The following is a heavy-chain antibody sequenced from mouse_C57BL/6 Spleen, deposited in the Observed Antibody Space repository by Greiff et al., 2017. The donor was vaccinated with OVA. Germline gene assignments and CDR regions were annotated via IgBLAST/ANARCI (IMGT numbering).Heavy chain of an antibody. CDR1: GFTFSDYG. CDR2: ISSGSSTI. D-gene: IGHD1-1*01. J-gene: IGHJ4*01. Sequence: DVKLVESGGGLVKPGGSLKLSCAASGFTFSDYGMHWVRQAPEKGLEWVAYISSGSSTIYYADTVKGRFTISRDHAKNTLFLQMTSLRSEDTAMYYCAMKGLLGYYAMDYRGQGTSVTVSS. V-gene: IGHV5-17*01. CDR3: AMKGLLGYYAMDY.